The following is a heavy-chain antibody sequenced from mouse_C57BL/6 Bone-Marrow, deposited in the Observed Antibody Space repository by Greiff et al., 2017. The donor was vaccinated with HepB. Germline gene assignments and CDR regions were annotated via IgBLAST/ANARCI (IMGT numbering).Heavy chain of an antibody. Sequence: VQLQQPGAELVMPGASVKLSCKASGYTFTSYWMHWVKQRPGQGLEWIGEIDPSDSYTNYNQKFKGKSTLTVDKSSSTAYMRLSSLTSEDSAVYYCARAYYYAIDYWGQGTSVTVSS. CDR3: ARAYYYAIDY. CDR1: GYTFTSYW. J-gene: IGHJ4*01. V-gene: IGHV1-69*01. CDR2: IDPSDSYT.